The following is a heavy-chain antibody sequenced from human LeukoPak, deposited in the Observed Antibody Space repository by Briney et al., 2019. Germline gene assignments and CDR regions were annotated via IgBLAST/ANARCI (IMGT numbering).Heavy chain of an antibody. CDR3: ARGDYGDYFRYYYYYGMDV. CDR2: IIPILGIA. CDR1: GYTFTGYY. D-gene: IGHD4-17*01. J-gene: IGHJ6*02. V-gene: IGHV1-2*02. Sequence: ASVKVSCKASGYTFTGYYMHWVRQAPGQGLEWMGRIIPILGIANYAQKFQGRVTMTRNTSISTAYMELSSLRSEDTAVYYCARGDYGDYFRYYYYYGMDVWGQGTTVTVSS.